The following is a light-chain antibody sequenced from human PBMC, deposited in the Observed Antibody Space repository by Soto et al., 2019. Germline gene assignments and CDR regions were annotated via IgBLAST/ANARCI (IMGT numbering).Light chain of an antibody. CDR2: EVS. V-gene: IGLV2-14*01. J-gene: IGLJ1*01. CDR1: SSDVGGYNY. CDR3: SSYKSSSTLYV. Sequence: QSALTQPASVSGSPGQSITISCTGTSSDVGGYNYVSWYQQHPGKAPKLMIFEVSSRPSGVSYRFSGSKSGNTASLTISGLQAEDEADYYCSSYKSSSTLYVFGSGTKAPS.